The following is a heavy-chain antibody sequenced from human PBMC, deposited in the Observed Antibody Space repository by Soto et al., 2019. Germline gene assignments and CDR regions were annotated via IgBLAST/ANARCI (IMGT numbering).Heavy chain of an antibody. CDR1: GFTFSDHY. CDR3: ARDSSSCRGGYCYFVN. J-gene: IGHJ4*02. D-gene: IGHD2-15*01. CDR2: IRSRANNYMT. V-gene: IGHV3-72*01. Sequence: EVQLVESGGGLVQPGGSLRLSCAASGFTFSDHYMDWVRQAPGKGLEWVGRIRSRANNYMTEYAASVKGRFTFSRDDSKNSLYLQMSSLKTEDTAVYYCARDSSSCRGGYCYFVNWGQGTQVTVSS.